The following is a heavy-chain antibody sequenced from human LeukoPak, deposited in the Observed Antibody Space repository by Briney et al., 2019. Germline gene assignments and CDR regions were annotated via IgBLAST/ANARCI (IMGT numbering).Heavy chain of an antibody. D-gene: IGHD3-22*01. CDR1: RFTFSKYA. J-gene: IGHJ4*02. CDR2: INDGGDNT. V-gene: IGHV3-23*01. CDR3: AKAQKYYYDSSDY. Sequence: GGSLRLSCAASRFTFSKYAMNWVRQAPGKGLEWVSTINDGGDNTYYADSVKGRFTISRDNSKSTLYLQMNSLRADDTAVYYCAKAQKYYYDSSDYWGQGTLVTVSS.